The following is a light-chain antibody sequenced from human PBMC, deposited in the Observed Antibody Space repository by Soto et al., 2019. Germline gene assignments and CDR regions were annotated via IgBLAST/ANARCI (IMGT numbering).Light chain of an antibody. CDR3: AAWDDSLTAVT. Sequence: QSVLTQPPSASGTPGQRVTIACYGSTSNIGGNTVNWYQQLPGTAPKLLIYSNNQRPSGVPDRFSGSNSGTSASLAISRLQSEDAAASYCAAWDDSLTAVTFGGGTKVTVL. CDR2: SNN. CDR1: TSNIGGNT. J-gene: IGLJ2*01. V-gene: IGLV1-44*01.